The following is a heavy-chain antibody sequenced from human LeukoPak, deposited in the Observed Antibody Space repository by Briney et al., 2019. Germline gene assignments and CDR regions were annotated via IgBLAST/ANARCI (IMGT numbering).Heavy chain of an antibody. CDR3: ARGSTGTFDY. D-gene: IGHD4-17*01. Sequence: SQTLSLTCTVSGGSISSGGYYWSWIRQHPGKGLEWIGYIHYSGSTYYNPSLKSRVTISVDTSKNQFSLKLSSVTAADTAVYYCARGSTGTFDYWGQGTLVTVSS. V-gene: IGHV4-31*03. CDR1: GGSISSGGYY. CDR2: IHYSGST. J-gene: IGHJ4*02.